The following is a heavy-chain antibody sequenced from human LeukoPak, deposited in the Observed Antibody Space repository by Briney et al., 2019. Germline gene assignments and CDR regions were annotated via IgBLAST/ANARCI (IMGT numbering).Heavy chain of an antibody. Sequence: GSLSLSCAASGFIFSSFALSRVRQAPGKGLGWVSAFSGCGGSTYYPDPVKGRFPISRDNSKTTLYLTKNSHRPRDTPDYYWAKDSPPVVWGQGTMVTVSS. D-gene: IGHD3-16*02. J-gene: IGHJ3*01. CDR3: AKDSPPVV. V-gene: IGHV3-23*01. CDR1: GFIFSSFA. CDR2: FSGCGGST.